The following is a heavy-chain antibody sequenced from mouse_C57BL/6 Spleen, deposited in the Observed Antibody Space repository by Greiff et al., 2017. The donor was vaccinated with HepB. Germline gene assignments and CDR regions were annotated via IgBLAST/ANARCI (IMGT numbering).Heavy chain of an antibody. CDR1: GYAFSSSW. Sequence: QVQLKESGPELVKPGASVKISCKASGYAFSSSWMNWVKQRPGKGLEWIGRIYPGDGDTNYNGKFKGKATLTADKSSSTAYMQLSSLTSEDSAVYVCARPFAYYAMDYWGQGTSVTVSS. CDR2: IYPGDGDT. CDR3: ARPFAYYAMDY. V-gene: IGHV1-82*01. J-gene: IGHJ4*01.